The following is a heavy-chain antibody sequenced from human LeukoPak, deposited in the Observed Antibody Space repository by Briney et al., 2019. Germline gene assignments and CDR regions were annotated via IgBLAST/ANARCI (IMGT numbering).Heavy chain of an antibody. CDR2: IKSKTDGGTT. CDR1: GFTFSNAW. CDR3: TTVPLNYDYVWGSYRYFFDY. J-gene: IGHJ4*02. D-gene: IGHD3-16*02. Sequence: PGGSLRLSCAASGFTFSNAWMNWVRQAPGKGLEWVGRIKSKTDGGTTDYAAPVKGRFTISRDDSKNTLHLQMNSLKTEDTAVYYCTTVPLNYDYVWGSYRYFFDYWGQGTLVTVSS. V-gene: IGHV3-15*07.